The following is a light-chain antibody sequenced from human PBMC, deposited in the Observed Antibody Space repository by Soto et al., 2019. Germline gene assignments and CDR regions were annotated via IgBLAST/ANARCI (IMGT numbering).Light chain of an antibody. V-gene: IGKV3-15*01. J-gene: IGKJ5*01. CDR3: QQYHYWPIT. CDR2: GAS. Sequence: MMMTQSPATLSVSPGERVTLSCRASQSVASSVAWYQQKPGQAPRLILYGASTRATGFPARFSGSGSGTEFTLTISSLQSEDFAVYLCQQYHYWPITFGQGTRLEIK. CDR1: QSVASS.